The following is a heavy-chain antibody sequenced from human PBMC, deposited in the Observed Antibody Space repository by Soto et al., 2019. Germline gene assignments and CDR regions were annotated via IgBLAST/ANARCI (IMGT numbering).Heavy chain of an antibody. Sequence: ASVKVSCKVSGYTLTELSMHWVRQAPGKGLEWMGWFNPEDGKTIYAQKLQGRVTMTEDTSTNTAYMELRSLRSDDTAVYYCARDFPSSSWYTLDYWGQGTLVTVSS. D-gene: IGHD2-2*02. CDR2: FNPEDGKT. V-gene: IGHV1-24*01. CDR3: ARDFPSSSWYTLDY. CDR1: GYTLTELS. J-gene: IGHJ4*02.